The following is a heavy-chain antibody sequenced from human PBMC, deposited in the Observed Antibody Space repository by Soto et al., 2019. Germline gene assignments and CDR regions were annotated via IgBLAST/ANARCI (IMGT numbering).Heavy chain of an antibody. J-gene: IGHJ4*02. CDR1: GFTFSSYW. CDR3: ARVEPYDFWSGSPSFDH. V-gene: IGHV3-7*01. Sequence: GGSLRLSCAASGFTFSSYWMSWVRQAPGKGLEWVANIKQDGSEKYYVDSVKGRFTISRDNAKNSLYLQMNSLRAEDTAVYYCARVEPYDFWSGSPSFDHWGQGTLVTVSS. CDR2: IKQDGSEK. D-gene: IGHD3-3*01.